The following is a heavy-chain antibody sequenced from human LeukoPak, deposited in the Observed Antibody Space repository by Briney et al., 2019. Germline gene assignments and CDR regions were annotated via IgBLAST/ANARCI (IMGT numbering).Heavy chain of an antibody. V-gene: IGHV4-38-2*01. Sequence: SETLSLTCAVSGYSISIAYFWGWIRQPPGKGLEWIGRIFRGGSTSYNPSLNSRLTMSMNTSKNQFSLQLTSVTAADTAVYYCARYGSRGSGSTQLEYWGQGILVTISS. D-gene: IGHD3-3*01. CDR2: IFRGGST. J-gene: IGHJ4*02. CDR3: ARYGSRGSGSTQLEY. CDR1: GYSISIAYF.